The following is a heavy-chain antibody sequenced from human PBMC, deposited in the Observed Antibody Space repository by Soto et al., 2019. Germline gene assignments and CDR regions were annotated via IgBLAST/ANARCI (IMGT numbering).Heavy chain of an antibody. D-gene: IGHD6-13*01. Sequence: QVQLVQSGAEVRKPGASVRVSCKASGYPFKSHFMHWVRQAPGEGLEWMGWILPNSGDTNYAQKFQGRVTLTRDTSIDTVYMELSSLNSGDTAVYYCARGGRWYDYWGQGTQVTVS. J-gene: IGHJ4*02. CDR2: ILPNSGDT. CDR1: GYPFKSHF. CDR3: ARGGRWYDY. V-gene: IGHV1-2*02.